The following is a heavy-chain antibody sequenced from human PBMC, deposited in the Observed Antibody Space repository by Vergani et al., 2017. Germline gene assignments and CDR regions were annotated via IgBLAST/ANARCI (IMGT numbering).Heavy chain of an antibody. CDR1: GGTFSCYA. D-gene: IGHD6-19*01. Sequence: QVQLVQSGAEVKKPGSSVKVSCKASGGTFSCYAISWVRQAPGQGLEWMGRIIPIFGTANYAQKFQGRVTITADESTSTAYMELSSLRSEDTAVYYCARDLGIAVAGGMKRNFDYWGQGTLVTVSS. V-gene: IGHV1-69*18. J-gene: IGHJ4*02. CDR2: IIPIFGTA. CDR3: ARDLGIAVAGGMKRNFDY.